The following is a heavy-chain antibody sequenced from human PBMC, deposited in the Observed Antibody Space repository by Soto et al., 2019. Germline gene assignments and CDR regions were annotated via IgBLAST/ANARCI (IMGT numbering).Heavy chain of an antibody. J-gene: IGHJ4*02. V-gene: IGHV3-7*01. D-gene: IGHD2-15*01. CDR3: ATLDTAEIQTAAY. CDR2: INRGASGT. CDR1: GFIFSAYW. Sequence: EVQLVESGGDLVQPGGSLRLSCAGSGFIFSAYWMSWVRHAPGKGLEWVAMINRGASGTNYVDSVKGRFTISRDNAKNSLYLQMNSLRVEDTAVYYCATLDTAEIQTAAYWGQGTLVTVSS.